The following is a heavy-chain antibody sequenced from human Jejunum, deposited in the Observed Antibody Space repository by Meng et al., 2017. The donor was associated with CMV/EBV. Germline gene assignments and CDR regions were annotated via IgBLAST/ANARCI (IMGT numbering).Heavy chain of an antibody. CDR2: VYWDDDK. CDR1: SLTTSGVG. J-gene: IGHJ5*02. CDR3: ARSGGSTWYEEKNWFDP. Sequence: SLTTSGVGVGWSRQPPGQALEWLALVYWDDDKRYNPSLKSRLTITRDTSKNQVVLTMTNMDPADTATYFCARSGGSTWYEEKNWFDPWGQGTLVTVSS. D-gene: IGHD6-13*01. V-gene: IGHV2-5*02.